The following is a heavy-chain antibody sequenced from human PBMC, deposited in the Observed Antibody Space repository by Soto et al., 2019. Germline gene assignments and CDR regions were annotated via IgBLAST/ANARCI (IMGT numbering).Heavy chain of an antibody. D-gene: IGHD3-22*01. V-gene: IGHV4-59*01. CDR1: GDSIGSFY. Sequence: SETLSLTYTVSGDSIGSFYWSWVRQPPEKGLEWIGYIYYSGTTNYNPSLKSRVTISIDTSKNQFSLRLTSVTAADTAVYYCARDRGYYDDTGPTYDFWGQGIQVTVSS. CDR2: IYYSGTT. CDR3: ARDRGYYDDTGPTYDF. J-gene: IGHJ4*02.